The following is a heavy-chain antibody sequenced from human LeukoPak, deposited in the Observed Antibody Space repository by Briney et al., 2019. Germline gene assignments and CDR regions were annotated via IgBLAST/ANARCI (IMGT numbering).Heavy chain of an antibody. Sequence: SETLSLTCTVSGGSISSYYWSWIRQPPGKGLEWIGYIYYSGSTNYNPSLKRRVTISVDTSKNQFSLKLSSVTAADTALYYCARAYSSSSHFDYWGQGTLVTVSS. V-gene: IGHV4-59*01. CDR1: GGSISSYY. J-gene: IGHJ4*02. D-gene: IGHD6-13*01. CDR3: ARAYSSSSHFDY. CDR2: IYYSGST.